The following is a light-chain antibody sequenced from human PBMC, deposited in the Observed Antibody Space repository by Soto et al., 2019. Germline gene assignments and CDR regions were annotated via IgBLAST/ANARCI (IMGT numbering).Light chain of an antibody. V-gene: IGKV3-15*01. J-gene: IGKJ5*01. Sequence: DIVMIKSPSTLSVSPGESVTLSCRASQLFSSNLALYQHKPGQAPRLLIYGVSTRDTGVPDRFSGSASGTEFTLTISSLQSEDFAVYYCQQYNNWPRTFGQGTRLEI. CDR3: QQYNNWPRT. CDR1: QLFSSN. CDR2: GVS.